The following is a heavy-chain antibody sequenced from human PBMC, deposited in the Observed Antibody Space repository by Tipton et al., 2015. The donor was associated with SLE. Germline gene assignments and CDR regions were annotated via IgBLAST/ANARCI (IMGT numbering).Heavy chain of an antibody. CDR1: GGSISSSSYY. V-gene: IGHV4-61*09. Sequence: LRLSCTVSGGSISSSSYYWSWIRQPPGKGLEWIGYIYTSGSTNYNPSLKSRVTISVDTSKNQFSLKLSSVTAADTAVYYCARGRKYFDYWGQGTLVTVSS. CDR2: IYTSGST. CDR3: ARGRKYFDY. J-gene: IGHJ4*02. D-gene: IGHD1-14*01.